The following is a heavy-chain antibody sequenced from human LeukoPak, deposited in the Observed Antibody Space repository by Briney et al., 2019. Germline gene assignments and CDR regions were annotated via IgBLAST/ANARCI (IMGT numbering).Heavy chain of an antibody. Sequence: SETLSLTCAVYGGSFSGYYWSWIRQPPGKGLEWIGYIYHSGSTYYNPSLKSRVTISVDRSKNQFSLKLSSVTAADTAVYYCARSSYSYGHFDYWGQGTLVTVSS. CDR3: ARSSYSYGHFDY. V-gene: IGHV4-34*01. D-gene: IGHD5-18*01. CDR2: IYHSGST. J-gene: IGHJ4*02. CDR1: GGSFSGYY.